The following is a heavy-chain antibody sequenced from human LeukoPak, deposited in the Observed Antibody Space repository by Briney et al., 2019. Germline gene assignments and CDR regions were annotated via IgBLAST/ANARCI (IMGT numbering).Heavy chain of an antibody. CDR2: ISASGGNT. D-gene: IGHD2-2*01. CDR1: GFTFSYYW. V-gene: IGHV3-23*01. J-gene: IGHJ3*02. CDR3: LGYCSRTSCLDAFDI. Sequence: GGSLRLSCAASGFTFSYYWMSWVRQAPGKGLEWVSGISASGGNTYYADSVKGRFTISRDNSKNTLYLQMNSLRAEDTAVYYSLGYCSRTSCLDAFDIWGQGTMVTVSS.